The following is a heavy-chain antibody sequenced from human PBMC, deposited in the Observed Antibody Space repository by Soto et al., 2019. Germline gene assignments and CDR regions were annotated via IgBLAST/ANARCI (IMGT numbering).Heavy chain of an antibody. J-gene: IGHJ6*02. D-gene: IGHD6-13*01. Sequence: SETLSLTCTVSGGSISSYYWSWIRQPPGKGLEWIGYIYYSGSTNYNPSLKSRVTISVDTSKNQFSLKLSSVTAADTAVYYCARNSRRNYYYGMDVWGQGTTVTVSS. CDR1: GGSISSYY. V-gene: IGHV4-59*01. CDR2: IYYSGST. CDR3: ARNSRRNYYYGMDV.